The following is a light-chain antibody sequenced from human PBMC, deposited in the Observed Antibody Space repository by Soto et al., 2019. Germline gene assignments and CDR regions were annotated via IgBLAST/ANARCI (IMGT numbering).Light chain of an antibody. CDR1: QSISSN. CDR2: DAS. V-gene: IGKV3-11*01. J-gene: IGKJ5*01. CDR3: QQRSNWPIT. Sequence: EIVMTQSPATLSVSPGGRATLSCRASQSISSNLAWYQQKPGQAPRLLIYDASNRATGIPARFSGSGSGTDFTLTISSLEPEDFAVYYCQQRSNWPITFGQGTRLEIK.